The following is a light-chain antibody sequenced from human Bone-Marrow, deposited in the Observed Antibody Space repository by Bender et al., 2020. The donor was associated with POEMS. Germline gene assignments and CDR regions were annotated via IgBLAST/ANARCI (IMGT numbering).Light chain of an antibody. CDR1: NSNIGTNY. Sequence: QSALTQPPSASGTPGQRVTISCSGSNSNIGTNYVYWYQQLPGTAPKLLIYSSHRRPSEVPDRFSGSRSGTSASLAISGLQSEDEADYYCAVWDDSLNGWVFGGGTKLTVL. V-gene: IGLV1-44*01. J-gene: IGLJ3*02. CDR2: SSH. CDR3: AVWDDSLNGWV.